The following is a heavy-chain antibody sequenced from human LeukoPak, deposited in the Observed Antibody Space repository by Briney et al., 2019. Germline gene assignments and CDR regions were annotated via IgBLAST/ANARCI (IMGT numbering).Heavy chain of an antibody. V-gene: IGHV3-23*01. CDR1: GFTFSSYD. Sequence: GGSLRLSCAASGFTFSSYDMSWVRQAPGKRLEWVSAISGGGGTTYYADSVKGRFTISRDNSKNTLFLQMNSLRAEDTGVYYCAKDSGPYTSGYYGHWGQGTLVTVSS. D-gene: IGHD3-22*01. J-gene: IGHJ4*02. CDR2: ISGGGGTT. CDR3: AKDSGPYTSGYYGH.